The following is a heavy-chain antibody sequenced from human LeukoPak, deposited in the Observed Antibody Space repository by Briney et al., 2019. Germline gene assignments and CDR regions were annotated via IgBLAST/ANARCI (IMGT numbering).Heavy chain of an antibody. J-gene: IGHJ6*04. D-gene: IGHD3-3*01. CDR2: IYTSGST. V-gene: IGHV4-4*07. Sequence: PSETLSLTCTVSGGSISSYYWSWIWQPAGKGLEWIGRIYTSGSTNYNPSLKSRVTMSVDTSKNQFYLKLSSVTAADTAVYYCARDPHPTIFGVVTPLDVWGKGTTVTVSS. CDR1: GGSISSYY. CDR3: ARDPHPTIFGVVTPLDV.